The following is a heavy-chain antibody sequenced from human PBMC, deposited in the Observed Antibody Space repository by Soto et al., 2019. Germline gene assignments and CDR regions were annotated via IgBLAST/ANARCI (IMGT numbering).Heavy chain of an antibody. V-gene: IGHV1-2*04. CDR2: INPNSGDT. Sequence: ASVKVSCKASGYTFTAYYIHWVRQAPGQGLEWMGWINPNSGDTNYAQKFQGWVTMTRDTSISTAYMELSRLRSDDTAVYYCAKDLRNLDFWGQGTLVTVSS. CDR3: AKDLRNLDF. D-gene: IGHD4-17*01. J-gene: IGHJ4*02. CDR1: GYTFTAYY.